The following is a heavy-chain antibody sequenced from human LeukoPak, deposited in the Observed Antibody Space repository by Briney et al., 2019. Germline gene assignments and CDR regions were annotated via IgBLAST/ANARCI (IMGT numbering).Heavy chain of an antibody. D-gene: IGHD6-6*01. J-gene: IGHJ4*02. CDR3: ARRVASPGRYYFDY. CDR2: VYYSGST. CDR1: GCSISTYY. V-gene: IGHV4-59*01. Sequence: PSETLSLTCTVSGCSISTYYWTWIRQPPGKGLEWIGYVYYSGSTVYNPSLESRVTISVDTSKNQFSLKLTSVTAADTAVYYCARRVASPGRYYFDYWGQGTLVTVSS.